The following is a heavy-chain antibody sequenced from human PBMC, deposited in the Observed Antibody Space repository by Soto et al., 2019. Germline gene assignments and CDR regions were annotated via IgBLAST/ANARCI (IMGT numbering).Heavy chain of an antibody. Sequence: EVQLLQSGAGLVQPGGSLRLSCVASGFAFSSYAMSWVRQTPGRGLEWVCSISAGGGSTYYADSVNGRITFSRDQSKNRLYLKWNCLRVEDRAGSYCAIGRVGTAPWDYWGQGTLVIVSS. CDR3: AIGRVGTAPWDY. CDR1: GFAFSSYA. J-gene: IGHJ4*02. CDR2: ISAGGGST. D-gene: IGHD2-15*01. V-gene: IGHV3-23*01.